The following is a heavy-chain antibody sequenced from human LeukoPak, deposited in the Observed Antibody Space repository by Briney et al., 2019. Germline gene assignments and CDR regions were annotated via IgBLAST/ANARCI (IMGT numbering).Heavy chain of an antibody. V-gene: IGHV1-18*01. D-gene: IGHD1-26*01. Sequence: ASVKVSCKTSGYTFTSYGISWVRQAPGQGLEWMGWISAYNGNTRYAQKVQGRLTVTKDTSTTTVYMELRGLRSDDTAVYYCARVQESGSYLDFDYWGQGTLVTVSS. J-gene: IGHJ4*02. CDR1: GYTFTSYG. CDR2: ISAYNGNT. CDR3: ARVQESGSYLDFDY.